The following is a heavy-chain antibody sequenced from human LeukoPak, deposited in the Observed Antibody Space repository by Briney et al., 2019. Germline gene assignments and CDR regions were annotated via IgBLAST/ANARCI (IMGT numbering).Heavy chain of an antibody. J-gene: IGHJ6*03. CDR2: IYHSGST. Sequence: PSETLSLTCTVSGGSISSGGYYWSWIRQPPGKGLEWIGYIYHSGSTYYNPSLKSRVTISVDRSKNQFSLKLSSVTAADTAVYYCARGNGGNYYYYYMDVWGKGTTVTVSS. D-gene: IGHD4-23*01. CDR1: GGSISSGGYY. CDR3: ARGNGGNYYYYYMDV. V-gene: IGHV4-30-2*01.